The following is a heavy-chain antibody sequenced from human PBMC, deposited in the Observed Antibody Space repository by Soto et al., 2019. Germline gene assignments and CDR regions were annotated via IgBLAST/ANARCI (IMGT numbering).Heavy chain of an antibody. D-gene: IGHD3-9*01. J-gene: IGHJ4*02. CDR3: AREHYDILTGYSYYFDC. CDR1: GFTVSSNY. CDR2: IYSGGNT. V-gene: IGHV3-66*01. Sequence: GGSLRLSCSASGFTVSSNYMSWVRQAPGKGLEWVSVIYSGGNTYYADSVKGRFTISRDNSKNKLYPQMNSLRAEDTAVYYCAREHYDILTGYSYYFDCWGQGTLVTVSS.